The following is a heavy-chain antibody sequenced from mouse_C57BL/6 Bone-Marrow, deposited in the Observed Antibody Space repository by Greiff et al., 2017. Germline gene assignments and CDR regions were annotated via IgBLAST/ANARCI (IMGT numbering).Heavy chain of an antibody. CDR1: GYTFTSYW. CDR2: IDPSDSYT. CDR3: ARESYDGYYAMDY. D-gene: IGHD2-3*01. Sequence: QVQLQQPGAELVMPGASVKLSCKASGYTFTSYWMHWVKQRPGQGLEWIGEIDPSDSYTNYNQKFKGKSTLTVDKSSSTAYMQLSSLTSEDSAVYYCARESYDGYYAMDYWGQGTSVTVSS. V-gene: IGHV1-69*01. J-gene: IGHJ4*01.